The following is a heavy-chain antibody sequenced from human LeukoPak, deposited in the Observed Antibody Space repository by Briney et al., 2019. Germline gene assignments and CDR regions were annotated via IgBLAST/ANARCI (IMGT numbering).Heavy chain of an antibody. D-gene: IGHD6-6*01. CDR2: IKQDGSEK. J-gene: IGHJ5*02. CDR1: GFTFSSYW. CDR3: ARDLVYSSSRWFDP. V-gene: IGHV3-7*01. Sequence: GGSLRLSCAASGFTFSSYWMSWVRQAPGKGLGWVANIKQDGSEKYYVDSVKGRFTISRDNAKNSLYLQMNSLRAEDTAVYYCARDLVYSSSRWFDPWGQGTLVTVSS.